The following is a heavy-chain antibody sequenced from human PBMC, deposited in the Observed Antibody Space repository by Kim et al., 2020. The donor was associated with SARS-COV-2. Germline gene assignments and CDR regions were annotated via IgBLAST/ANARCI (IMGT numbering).Heavy chain of an antibody. CDR3: AKEGESLEDYYFDY. V-gene: IGHV3-30*18. Sequence: GGSLRLSCAASGFTFSSYGMHWVRQAPGKGLEWVAVISYDGSNKYYADSVKGRFTISRDNSKNTLYLQMNSLRAEDTAVYYCAKEGESLEDYYFDYWGQGTLVTVSS. D-gene: IGHD6-19*01. CDR1: GFTFSSYG. CDR2: ISYDGSNK. J-gene: IGHJ4*02.